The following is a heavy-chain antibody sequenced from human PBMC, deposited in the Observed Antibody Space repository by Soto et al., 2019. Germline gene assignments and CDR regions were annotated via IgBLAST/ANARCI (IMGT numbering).Heavy chain of an antibody. V-gene: IGHV1-8*01. D-gene: IGHD3-3*01. J-gene: IGHJ5*02. CDR2: MNPNSGNT. CDR3: ARDSYYDFWSGYYSKNWFDP. Sequence: ASVKVSCKASGYTFTSYDINWVRQATGQGLEWMGWMNPNSGNTGYAQKFQGRVTMTRNTSISTAYMELSSLRSEDTAVYYCARDSYYDFWSGYYSKNWFDPWGQGTLVTVSS. CDR1: GYTFTSYD.